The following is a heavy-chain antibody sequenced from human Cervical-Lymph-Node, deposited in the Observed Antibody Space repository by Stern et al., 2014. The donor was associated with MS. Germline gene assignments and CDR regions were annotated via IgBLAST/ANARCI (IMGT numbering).Heavy chain of an antibody. J-gene: IGHJ4*02. CDR2: INPSGGST. V-gene: IGHV1-46*01. CDR3: ARGIYTPVDY. CDR1: GYTFTSYE. Sequence: QMQLVPSGAEVKKPGASVKVSCKESGYTFTSYELHWVRQTPGQGLEWMGIINPSGGSTSFAQRFQGRITIGRDQYTSSVYMELSSLRSEDTAVYCCARGIYTPVDYWGQGTLVTVSS. D-gene: IGHD2-2*02.